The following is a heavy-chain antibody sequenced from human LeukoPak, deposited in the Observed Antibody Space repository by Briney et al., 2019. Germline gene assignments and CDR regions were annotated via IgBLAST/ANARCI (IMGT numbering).Heavy chain of an antibody. D-gene: IGHD3-10*01. CDR1: GGSISSYY. CDR3: ARHRYGGNWFDP. CDR2: IYTRGST. V-gene: IGHV4-4*09. J-gene: IGHJ5*02. Sequence: PSETLSLTCPVSGGSISSYYWSWLRQPPGKGLEWIGYIYTRGSTNYNPSLKGRVTISVDTSKNQFSLKLSSVTAADTAVYYCARHRYGGNWFDPWGQGTLVTVSS.